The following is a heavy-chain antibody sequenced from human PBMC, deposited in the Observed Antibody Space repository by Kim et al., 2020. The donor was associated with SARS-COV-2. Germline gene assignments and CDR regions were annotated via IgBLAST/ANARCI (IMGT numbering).Heavy chain of an antibody. D-gene: IGHD3-22*01. CDR3: ARAADYYDSSGYYDY. J-gene: IGHJ4*02. Sequence: KFQGSVTITADESTSTAYMELSSLRSEDTAVYYCARAADYYDSSGYYDYWGQGTLVTVSS. V-gene: IGHV1-69*01.